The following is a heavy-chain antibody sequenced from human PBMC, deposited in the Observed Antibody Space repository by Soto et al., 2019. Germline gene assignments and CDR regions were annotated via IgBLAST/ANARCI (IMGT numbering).Heavy chain of an antibody. V-gene: IGHV4-59*01. CDR2: IYYTGST. CDR1: GGSISSYY. J-gene: IGHJ5*02. CDR3: ARDRWLDP. Sequence: PSQTRSLTCTVSGGSISSYYWSWIRQPPGKGLEWIGYIYYTGSTNYNPSLKSRVTISLDTSKNQFSLKLKSVTAADTAVYYCARDRWLDPWGQGTLVTVSS.